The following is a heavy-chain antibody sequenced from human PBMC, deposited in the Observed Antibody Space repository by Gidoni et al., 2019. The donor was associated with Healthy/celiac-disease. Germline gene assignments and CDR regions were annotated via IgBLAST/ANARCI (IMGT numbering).Heavy chain of an antibody. J-gene: IGHJ6*03. V-gene: IGHV4-34*01. D-gene: IGHD4-17*01. CDR1: GGSFRGYY. CDR2: INHSGST. CDR3: ARGRLGVTTWVRSLYYMDV. Sequence: QVQLQPWGAGLLKPSETLSLTCAAYGGSFRGYYWSWIRQPPGKGLAWIGEINHSGSTNYNPSLKSRVTISVDTSKNQFSLKLSSVTAADTAVYYCARGRLGVTTWVRSLYYMDVWGKGTTVTVSS.